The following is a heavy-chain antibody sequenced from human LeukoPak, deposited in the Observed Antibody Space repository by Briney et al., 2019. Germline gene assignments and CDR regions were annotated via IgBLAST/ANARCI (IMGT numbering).Heavy chain of an antibody. D-gene: IGHD5-12*01. CDR3: ARVSGGYDYNWFDP. CDR1: GFTFSCYW. J-gene: IGHJ5*02. Sequence: GGSLRLSCAASGFTFSCYWMSWVRQAPGKGLEWVANIKQDGSEKYYVDSVKGRFTISRDNAKNSLYLQMNSLRAEDTAVYYCARVSGGYDYNWFDPWGQGTLVTVSS. CDR2: IKQDGSEK. V-gene: IGHV3-7*01.